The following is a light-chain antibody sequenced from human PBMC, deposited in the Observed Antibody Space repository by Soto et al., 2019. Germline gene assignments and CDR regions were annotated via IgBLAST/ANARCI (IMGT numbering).Light chain of an antibody. J-gene: IGKJ3*01. CDR2: AAS. CDR1: QSISSSY. V-gene: IGKV3D-20*02. Sequence: EIVLTQSPGTLSLSPGERATLSCRASQSISSSYLAWYQQRPGQAPRLLIYAASSRATGIPDRFSGRGSGTDFTLTISRLEPEDIAVYYCQQRSNWPLTFGPGTKVDIK. CDR3: QQRSNWPLT.